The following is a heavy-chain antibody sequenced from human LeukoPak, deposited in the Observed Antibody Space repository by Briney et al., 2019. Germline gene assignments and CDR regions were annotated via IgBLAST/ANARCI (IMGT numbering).Heavy chain of an antibody. Sequence: GASVKVSCKASGGTFSSYAISWVRQAPGQGLEWMGRIIPILGIANYAQKFQGRVTITADKSTSTAYMELSSLRSEDTAVYYCAHWGIAVADVQSYWGQGTLVTVSS. D-gene: IGHD6-19*01. J-gene: IGHJ4*02. CDR3: AHWGIAVADVQSY. CDR1: GGTFSSYA. V-gene: IGHV1-69*04. CDR2: IIPILGIA.